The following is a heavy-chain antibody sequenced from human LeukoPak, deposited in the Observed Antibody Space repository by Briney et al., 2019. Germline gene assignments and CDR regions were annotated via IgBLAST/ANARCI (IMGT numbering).Heavy chain of an antibody. CDR2: IWYGGSNK. D-gene: IGHD1-26*01. CDR1: GFTFSSYA. V-gene: IGHV3-30*02. CDR3: AKTRTSRWERDAFDF. Sequence: GGSLRLSCAASGFTFSSYAMHWVRQAPGKGLEWVAVIWYGGSNKYYADSVKGRFTISRDNSKNTLYLQMISLRADDTAVYYCAKTRTSRWERDAFDFWGQGTMVTVSS. J-gene: IGHJ3*01.